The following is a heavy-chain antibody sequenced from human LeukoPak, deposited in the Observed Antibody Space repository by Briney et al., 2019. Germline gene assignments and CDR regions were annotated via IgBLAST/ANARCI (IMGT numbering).Heavy chain of an antibody. Sequence: PSETLSLTCTVSGGSISSSSYYWGWIRQPPGKGLEWIGSIYYSGSTYFNPSLKSRVTISVDTSKNQFSLKLSSVTAADTAVYYCARHVLASGLGSYYLQSFDYWGQGTLVTVSS. CDR3: ARHVLASGLGSYYLQSFDY. V-gene: IGHV4-39*01. CDR1: GGSISSSSYY. J-gene: IGHJ4*02. CDR2: IYYSGST. D-gene: IGHD3-10*01.